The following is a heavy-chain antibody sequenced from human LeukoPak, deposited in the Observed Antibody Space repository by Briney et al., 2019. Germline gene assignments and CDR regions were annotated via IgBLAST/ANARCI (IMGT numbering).Heavy chain of an antibody. J-gene: IGHJ3*02. CDR2: IYYSGST. D-gene: IGHD6-19*01. CDR1: GGSISSYY. V-gene: IGHV4-59*01. Sequence: ETLSLTCTVSGGSISSYYWSWIRQPPGKGLEWIGYIYYSGSTNYNPSLKSRVTISVDTSKNQFSLKLSSVTAADTAVYYCAREVAVAGYDAFDIWGQGTMVTVSS. CDR3: AREVAVAGYDAFDI.